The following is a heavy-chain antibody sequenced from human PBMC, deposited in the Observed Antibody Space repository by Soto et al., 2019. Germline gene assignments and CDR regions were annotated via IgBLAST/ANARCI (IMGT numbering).Heavy chain of an antibody. CDR3: APPYCGGDCYLERAFDI. CDR1: GGSFSGYY. Sequence: SETLSLTCAVYGGSFSGYYWSWIRQPPGKGLEWIGEINHSGSTNYNPSLKSRVTISVDTSKNQFSLKLSSVTAADTAVYYCAPPYCGGDCYLERAFDIWGQGTMVTVSS. J-gene: IGHJ3*02. V-gene: IGHV4-34*01. D-gene: IGHD2-21*02. CDR2: INHSGST.